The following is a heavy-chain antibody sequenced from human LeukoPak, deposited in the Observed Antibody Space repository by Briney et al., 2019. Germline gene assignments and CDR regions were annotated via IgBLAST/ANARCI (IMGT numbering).Heavy chain of an antibody. Sequence: PGESLKISCKASGNSFTSYWIGWVRQMPGKGLELMGIIYPGDSDTRYSPSFQGQVIISADKSISTAYLQWSSLKASDTAMYYCARQWLVEENWFDPWGQGTLVTVSS. V-gene: IGHV5-51*01. CDR2: IYPGDSDT. CDR3: ARQWLVEENWFDP. J-gene: IGHJ5*02. D-gene: IGHD6-19*01. CDR1: GNSFTSYW.